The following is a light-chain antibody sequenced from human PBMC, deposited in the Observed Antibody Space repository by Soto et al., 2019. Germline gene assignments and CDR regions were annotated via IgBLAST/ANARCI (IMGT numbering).Light chain of an antibody. Sequence: QSALTQPASVSGSPGQSITISCTGTSSDDGGYNYVSWYQQHPGKAPKLMISEVSNRPSGVSNRFSGSKSGNTASLTISGLQAEDEADYYCSSYTSSSIDYVFGTGTKLTVL. CDR3: SSYTSSSIDYV. J-gene: IGLJ1*01. CDR1: SSDDGGYNY. CDR2: EVS. V-gene: IGLV2-14*01.